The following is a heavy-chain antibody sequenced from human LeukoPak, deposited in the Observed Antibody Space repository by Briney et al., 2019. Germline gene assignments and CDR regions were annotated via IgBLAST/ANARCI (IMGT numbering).Heavy chain of an antibody. J-gene: IGHJ4*02. CDR2: IYYTGST. Sequence: SETLSLTCTVSGGSINSGDYYWSWIRQPPGKGLEWIGYIYYTGSTYYNPSLKSRVTISLDTSKNQFSLKLSSVTAADTAVYYCASGSYYDYWGQGTLVTVSS. V-gene: IGHV4-30-4*01. D-gene: IGHD3-10*01. CDR3: ASGSYYDY. CDR1: GGSINSGDYY.